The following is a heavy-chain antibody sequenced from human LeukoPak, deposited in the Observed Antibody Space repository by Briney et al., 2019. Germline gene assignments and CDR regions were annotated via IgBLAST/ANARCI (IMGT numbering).Heavy chain of an antibody. V-gene: IGHV1-69*04. J-gene: IGHJ6*02. D-gene: IGHD2-8*01. Sequence: SVKVSCKASGYTFTSYDISWVRQAPGQGLEWMGRIIPILGIANYAQKFQGRVTITADKSTSTAYMELSSLRSEDTAVYYCARGDYYATYYYGMDVWGQGTTVTVSS. CDR1: GYTFTSYD. CDR3: ARGDYYATYYYGMDV. CDR2: IIPILGIA.